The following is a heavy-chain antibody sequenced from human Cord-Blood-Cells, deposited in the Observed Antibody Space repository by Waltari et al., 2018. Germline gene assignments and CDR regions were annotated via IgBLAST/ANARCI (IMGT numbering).Heavy chain of an antibody. CDR2: IYYSGIT. D-gene: IGHD3-10*01. CDR1: GGSIRSSSYS. V-gene: IGHV4-39*01. J-gene: IGHJ4*02. Sequence: QLQLQESGPGLVKPSETLSLTCTVSGGSIRSSSYSWGWIRQPPGKGLEGIGSIYYSGITYYNPTLKSRVTISVDTSKSQFSLKLSSVTAADTAVYYCARHWVWFGELLYFDYWGQGTLVTVSS. CDR3: ARHWVWFGELLYFDY.